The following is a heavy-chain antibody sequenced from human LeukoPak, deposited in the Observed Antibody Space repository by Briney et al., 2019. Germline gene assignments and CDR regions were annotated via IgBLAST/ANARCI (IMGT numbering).Heavy chain of an antibody. CDR2: ISAYNGNT. Sequence: ASVKVSCKASGYTFTSYGISWVRQAPGQGLEWMGWISAYNGNTNYAQKLQGRVTMTTDTSTSTAYMELRSLRSDDTAVYYCAREQYQLLFPTYYFGYWGQGTLVTVSS. CDR1: GYTFTSYG. J-gene: IGHJ4*02. CDR3: AREQYQLLFPTYYFGY. V-gene: IGHV1-18*01. D-gene: IGHD2-2*01.